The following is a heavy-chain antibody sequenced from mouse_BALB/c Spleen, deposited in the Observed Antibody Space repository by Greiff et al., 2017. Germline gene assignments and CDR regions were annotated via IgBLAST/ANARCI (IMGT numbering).Heavy chain of an antibody. CDR1: GFTFSSFG. CDR2: ISSGSSTI. CDR3: ARPYGSSSGYFDV. V-gene: IGHV5-17*02. D-gene: IGHD1-1*01. Sequence: EVKLVESGGGLVQPGGSRKLSCAASGFTFSSFGMHWVRQAPEKGLEWVAYISSGSSTIYYADTVKGRFTISRDNPKNTLFLQMTSLRSEDTAMYYCARPYGSSSGYFDVWGAGTTVTVSS. J-gene: IGHJ1*01.